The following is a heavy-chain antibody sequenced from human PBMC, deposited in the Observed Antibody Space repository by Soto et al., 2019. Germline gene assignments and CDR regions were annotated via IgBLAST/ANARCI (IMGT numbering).Heavy chain of an antibody. Sequence: ASVKVSCKASGYTFTSYGISWVRQAPGQGLEWMGWISAYNGNTNYAQKLQGRVTMTTDTSTSTAYMELRSLRSDDTAVYYCARGGFYDSSGYYFDYWGQGTLVTVSS. CDR2: ISAYNGNT. J-gene: IGHJ4*02. CDR1: GYTFTSYG. D-gene: IGHD3-22*01. V-gene: IGHV1-18*01. CDR3: ARGGFYDSSGYYFDY.